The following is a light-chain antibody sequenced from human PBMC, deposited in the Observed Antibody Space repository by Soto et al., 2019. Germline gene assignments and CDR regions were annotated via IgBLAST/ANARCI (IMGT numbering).Light chain of an antibody. CDR1: QSLLQSNGYNY. V-gene: IGKV2-28*01. CDR2: LAS. J-gene: IGKJ2*01. CDR3: MQSLQSHT. Sequence: EIVMTQSPLSLPVTPGEPASISCRSSQSLLQSNGYNYLDWFLEKPGQSPQLLIYLASHRASGVPDRFSGSGSGTDFTLKISRVEAEDVGVYYCMQSLQSHTFCQGTKLEIK.